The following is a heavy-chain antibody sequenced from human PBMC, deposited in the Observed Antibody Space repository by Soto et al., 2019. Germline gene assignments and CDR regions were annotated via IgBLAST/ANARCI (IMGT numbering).Heavy chain of an antibody. Sequence: SVKVSCKASGGTFSSYAISWVRQAPGQGLEWMGGIIPIFGTANYAQKFQGRVTITADKSTSTAYMELSSLRSEDTAVYYCASGSITMVRGVPYYFDYWGQGTLVTVSS. CDR3: ASGSITMVRGVPYYFDY. V-gene: IGHV1-69*06. CDR2: IIPIFGTA. D-gene: IGHD3-10*01. J-gene: IGHJ4*02. CDR1: GGTFSSYA.